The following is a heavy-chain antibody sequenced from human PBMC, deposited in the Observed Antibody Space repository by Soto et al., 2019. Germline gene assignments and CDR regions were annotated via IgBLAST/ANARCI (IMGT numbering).Heavy chain of an antibody. CDR3: XXXXXXXXXXXXLXX. CDR2: VNPSGGHT. V-gene: IGHV1-46*01. CDR1: GDTFSDYY. Sequence: QVQLMQSGAEVKKPGASVKVSCKASGDTFSDYYIHWVRQAPGQGLEWMGTVNPSGGHTTYSQHFLGRVXMXRXTXXSTLXMELXXLXXXXTXXXXXXXXXXXXXXXXXLXXWGQGTLVTVSS. J-gene: IGHJ4*02.